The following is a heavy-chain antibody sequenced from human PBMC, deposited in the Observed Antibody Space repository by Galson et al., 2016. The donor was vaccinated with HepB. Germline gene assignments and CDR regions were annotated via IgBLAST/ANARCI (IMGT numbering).Heavy chain of an antibody. CDR2: IDYSGGAT. CDR3: AREDPNIAVAALDY. V-gene: IGHV3-23*01. CDR1: EFSFRSYA. J-gene: IGHJ4*02. Sequence: SLRLSCAASEFSFRSYAMSWVRQAPGKGLEWVSNIDYSGGATYYADSVKGRFTISRDNSKNTLYLQLNSLRAEDTAVYYCAREDPNIAVAALDYWGQGTLVTVSS. D-gene: IGHD6-19*01.